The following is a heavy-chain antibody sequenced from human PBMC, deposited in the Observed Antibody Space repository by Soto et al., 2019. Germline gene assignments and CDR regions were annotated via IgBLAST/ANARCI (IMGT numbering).Heavy chain of an antibody. D-gene: IGHD3-3*01. Sequence: PSETLSLTCTVSGYSIRNGYYWGWIRQPPGKGLEWIGTIYHSGSTDYNPSLKSRVTISVHTSKNQFSLKLSSVTAADTAVYYCARARKGSGSDYYYHYGMDVWGKGTTVTVSS. CDR3: ARARKGSGSDYYYHYGMDV. CDR2: IYHSGST. V-gene: IGHV4-38-2*02. J-gene: IGHJ6*04. CDR1: GYSIRNGYY.